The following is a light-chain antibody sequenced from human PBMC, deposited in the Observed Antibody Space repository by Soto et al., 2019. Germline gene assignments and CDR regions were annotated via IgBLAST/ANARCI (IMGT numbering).Light chain of an antibody. Sequence: MLTQPHSVSESPGKTVTISCTRSSGSIASNYVQWYQQRPGSAPTTVIYDDNQRPSGVPDRFSGSIDSSSNSASLTISGLRTEDEADYYCQSYDSDTPVVFGGGTKLTVL. J-gene: IGLJ2*01. CDR3: QSYDSDTPVV. CDR2: DDN. CDR1: SGSIASNY. V-gene: IGLV6-57*04.